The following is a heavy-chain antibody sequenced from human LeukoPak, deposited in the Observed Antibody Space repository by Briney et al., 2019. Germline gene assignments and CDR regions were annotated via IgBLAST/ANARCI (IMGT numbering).Heavy chain of an antibody. CDR2: INSDGSST. Sequence: GGSLRLSCAASGFTFSSYWMHWVRQAPGKGLVWVSRINSDGSSTSYADSVEGRFTISRDNAKNTLYLQMNSLRAEDTAVYYCARDFEYCSSTSCELDYWGQGTLVTVSS. CDR1: GFTFSSYW. CDR3: ARDFEYCSSTSCELDY. J-gene: IGHJ4*02. D-gene: IGHD2-2*01. V-gene: IGHV3-74*01.